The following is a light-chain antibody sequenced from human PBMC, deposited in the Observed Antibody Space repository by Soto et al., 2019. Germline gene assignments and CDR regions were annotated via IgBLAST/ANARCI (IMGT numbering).Light chain of an antibody. CDR2: GAS. V-gene: IGKV3-20*01. Sequence: EIVLTQSPGSLSLSPGERATLSSRASKSVSSTFFAWYQQRPGRASRHLMDGASSRATGIPERFSGSGSGTAFTLTISRLEPEDFGVYYCQQFESAVTVGQG. J-gene: IGKJ1*01. CDR3: QQFESAVT. CDR1: KSVSSTF.